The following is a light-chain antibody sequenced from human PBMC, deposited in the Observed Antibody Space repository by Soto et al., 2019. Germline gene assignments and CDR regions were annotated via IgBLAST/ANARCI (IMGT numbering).Light chain of an antibody. CDR1: SGHSSYA. CDR2: LNSDGSH. V-gene: IGLV4-69*01. J-gene: IGLJ2*01. Sequence: QLVLTQSPSASASLGASVKLTCTLSSGHSSYAIAWHQQQPEKGPRYLMKLNSDGSHSKGDGIPDRFSGSSSGAERYLTISSLQSEDEADYYCQTYEVFGGGTKRTVL. CDR3: QTYEV.